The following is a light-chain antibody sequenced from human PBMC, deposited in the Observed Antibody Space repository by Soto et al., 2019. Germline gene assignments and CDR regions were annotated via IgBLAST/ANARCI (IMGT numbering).Light chain of an antibody. CDR2: GNS. J-gene: IGLJ2*01. Sequence: QSVLTQPPSVSGAPGQRVTISCTGSSSNIGAGYDVNWYQQFPGTAPKLLIYGNSNRPSGVPARFSGSKSGSSASLAITGLQAEDEADYYCQSYDSSLTGPKVLFGGGTKVTVL. V-gene: IGLV1-40*01. CDR3: QSYDSSLTGPKVL. CDR1: SSNIGAGYD.